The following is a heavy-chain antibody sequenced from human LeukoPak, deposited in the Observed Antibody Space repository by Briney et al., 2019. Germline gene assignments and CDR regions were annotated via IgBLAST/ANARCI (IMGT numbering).Heavy chain of an antibody. CDR1: GYSFTSYW. J-gene: IGHJ5*02. CDR3: ARLKVRFLEWSSGWFDP. Sequence: PGESLKISCKGSGYSFTSYWISWVRQMPGKGLEWMGRIDPSDSYTNYSPSFQGHVTISADKSISTAYLQWSSLKASDTAMYYCARLKVRFLEWSSGWFDPWGQGTLVTVSS. CDR2: IDPSDSYT. D-gene: IGHD3-3*01. V-gene: IGHV5-10-1*01.